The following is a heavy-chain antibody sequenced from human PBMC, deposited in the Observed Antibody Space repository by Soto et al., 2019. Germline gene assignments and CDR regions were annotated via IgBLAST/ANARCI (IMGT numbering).Heavy chain of an antibody. Sequence: ASVKVSCKASGYTFTSYGISWVRQAPGQGLEWMGWISAYNGNTNYAQKLQGRVTMTTDTSTSTAYMELRSLRSDDTAVYYCARVPHSSSWWAYYYYGMDVWGQGTTVTAP. V-gene: IGHV1-18*01. CDR3: ARVPHSSSWWAYYYYGMDV. J-gene: IGHJ6*02. D-gene: IGHD6-13*01. CDR2: ISAYNGNT. CDR1: GYTFTSYG.